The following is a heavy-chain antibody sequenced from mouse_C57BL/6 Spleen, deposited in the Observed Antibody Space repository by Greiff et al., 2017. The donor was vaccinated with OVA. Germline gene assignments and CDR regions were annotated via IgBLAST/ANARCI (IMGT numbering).Heavy chain of an antibody. V-gene: IGHV8-12*01. CDR1: GFSLSTSGMG. CDR3: ARGYGNYVYFDY. D-gene: IGHD2-10*02. J-gene: IGHJ2*01. Sequence: QVTLKVCGPGILQSSQTLSLTCSFSGFSLSTSGMGVSWIRQPSGKGLEWLAHIYWDDDKRYNPSLKSRLTISKDTSRNQVFLKITSVDTADTATYYCARGYGNYVYFDYWGQGTTLTVSS. CDR2: IYWDDDK.